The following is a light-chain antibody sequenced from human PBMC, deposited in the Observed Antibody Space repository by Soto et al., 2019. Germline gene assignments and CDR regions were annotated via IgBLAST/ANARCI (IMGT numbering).Light chain of an antibody. CDR3: QQYNNWPPWT. CDR2: RAS. CDR1: QFLLYSLDNKNY. V-gene: IGKV4-1*01. Sequence: DAGMTQSPDYLAASLGAGGTMMCKGSQFLLYSLDNKNYLAWYQQKPGQPPKLLIYRASTRESGVPDRFSGSGSGTEFTLTISRLQSEDFAVYYCQQYNNWPPWTFGQGTKVDIK. J-gene: IGKJ1*01.